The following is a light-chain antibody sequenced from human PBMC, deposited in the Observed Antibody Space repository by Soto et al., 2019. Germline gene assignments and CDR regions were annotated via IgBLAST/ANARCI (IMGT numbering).Light chain of an antibody. V-gene: IGLV4-60*02. CDR3: ETWDSNTRV. CDR2: LEGSGSY. CDR1: SGHSSYI. J-gene: IGLJ3*02. Sequence: QAVVTQSSSASASLGSSVKLTCTLSSGHSSYIIAWHQQQPGKAPRYLMKLEGSGSYNKGSGVPDRFSGSSSGADRYLTISIHQFEDEADYYCETWDSNTRVFGGGTKHTVL.